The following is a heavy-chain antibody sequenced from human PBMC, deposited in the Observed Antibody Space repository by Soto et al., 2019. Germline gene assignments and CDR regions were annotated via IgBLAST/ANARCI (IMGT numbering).Heavy chain of an antibody. Sequence: GGSLRLSCAASGFTFNNYAMGWVRQAPGKGLEWVSAITDSSSDTYYLDSVKGRFTISRDNSKNTLYLQMNSLRAEDTAIYYCAKLGSSSWSPHYYFDYWGQGTLVTVSS. CDR2: ITDSSSDT. V-gene: IGHV3-23*01. CDR1: GFTFNNYA. D-gene: IGHD2-2*01. J-gene: IGHJ4*02. CDR3: AKLGSSSWSPHYYFDY.